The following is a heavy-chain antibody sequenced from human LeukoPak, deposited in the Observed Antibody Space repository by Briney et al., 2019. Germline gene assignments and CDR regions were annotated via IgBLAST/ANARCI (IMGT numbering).Heavy chain of an antibody. D-gene: IGHD5-18*01. CDR1: GLFRTFW. CDR3: ATGSSYGWYFDQ. Sequence: GGSLRLSCAASGLFRTFWMHWVRQAPGKGLVWVSGINVDGRGTTYADSVKGRFTISRDNAKNTLYLQMNSLRVEDTAVYFCATGSSYGWYFDQWGQGTLVTVSS. J-gene: IGHJ4*02. V-gene: IGHV3-74*01. CDR2: INVDGRGT.